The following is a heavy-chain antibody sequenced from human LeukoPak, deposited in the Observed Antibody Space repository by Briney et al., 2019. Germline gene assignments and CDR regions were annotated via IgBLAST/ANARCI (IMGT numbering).Heavy chain of an antibody. CDR2: INYSGSA. CDR3: AGELEPTIAAREAVDY. CDR1: GGSLRGNY. Sequence: SETLSLTCAVYGGSLRGNYWSWIRQPPGKGLEWIGEINYSGSANYRPSLKSRVTISVDTSKNQFSLKLSSVTAADTAVYYCAGELEPTIAAREAVDYGGQGTLVTVSA. J-gene: IGHJ4*02. D-gene: IGHD6-6*01. V-gene: IGHV4-34*01.